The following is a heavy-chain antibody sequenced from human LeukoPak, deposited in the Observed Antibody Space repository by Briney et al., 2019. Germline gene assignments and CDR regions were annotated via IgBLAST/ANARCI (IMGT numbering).Heavy chain of an antibody. V-gene: IGHV3-30*04. CDR3: ARDRGYDYSNWFDP. CDR1: GFTFSSYA. J-gene: IGHJ5*02. CDR2: ISYDGSNK. Sequence: TGGSLRLSCAASGFTFSSYAMHWVRQAPGKGLECVAVISYDGSNKYYADSVKGRFTISRDNAKNSLYLQMNSLRAEDTAVYYCARDRGYDYSNWFDPWGQGTLVTVSS. D-gene: IGHD5-12*01.